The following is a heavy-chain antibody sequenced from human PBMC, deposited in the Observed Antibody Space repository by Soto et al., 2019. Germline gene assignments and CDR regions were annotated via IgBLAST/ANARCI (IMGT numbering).Heavy chain of an antibody. D-gene: IGHD2-15*01. CDR3: EDLHSS. J-gene: IGHJ5*02. V-gene: IGHV4-59*01. Sequence: PSETLSLTCTIPGGSISSYYWSWIRQPPGKGLEWIGYIYDSGSTNYNPSLKSRVTISLDTSKNQFSLKLTSVTAAATAVYYCEDLHSSWGQGTLVTVSS. CDR1: GGSISSYY. CDR2: IYDSGST.